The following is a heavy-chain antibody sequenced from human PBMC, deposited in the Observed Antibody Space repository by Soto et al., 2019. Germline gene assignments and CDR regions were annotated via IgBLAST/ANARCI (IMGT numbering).Heavy chain of an antibody. D-gene: IGHD2-8*02. J-gene: IGHJ5*02. Sequence: QVQLQESAPGLVKPSETLSLTCTVSGGSINSYYWSWIRQPPGKGLEWIGYTYYSGSAYYNPSLKSRVTIAVDTSNNQSSLKLSSVTAADTAVYYCARAGAENWFDPWGRGTLVTVSS. V-gene: IGHV4-59*01. CDR3: ARAGAENWFDP. CDR1: GGSINSYY. CDR2: TYYSGSA.